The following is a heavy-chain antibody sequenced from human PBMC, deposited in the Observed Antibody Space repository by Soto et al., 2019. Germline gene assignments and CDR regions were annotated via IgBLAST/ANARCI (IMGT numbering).Heavy chain of an antibody. V-gene: IGHV4-59*08. CDR1: GGSISSYY. CDR2: IYYSGST. J-gene: IGHJ5*01. D-gene: IGHD3-9*01. CDR3: ARHSSPTVLRYFDWLPGRLDS. Sequence: SETVSLTCTVSGGSISSYYWSWIRQPPGKGLEWIGYIYYSGSTNYNPSLKSRVTISVDTSKNQFSLKLSSVTAADTAVYYCARHSSPTVLRYFDWLPGRLDSWGQGTLVTVSS.